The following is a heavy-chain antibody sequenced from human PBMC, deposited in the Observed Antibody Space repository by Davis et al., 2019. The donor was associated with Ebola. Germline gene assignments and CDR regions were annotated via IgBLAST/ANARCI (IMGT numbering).Heavy chain of an antibody. V-gene: IGHV3-30*18. D-gene: IGHD3-10*01. J-gene: IGHJ6*02. CDR3: AKPLLYYYYGMDV. CDR2: ISYDGSNK. Sequence: GGSLRLSCAASGFTFSSYGMHWVRQAPGKGLEWVAVISYDGSNKYYADSVKGRFTISRDNSKNTLYLQMNSLRAEDTAVYYCAKPLLYYYYGMDVWGQGTTVTVSS. CDR1: GFTFSSYG.